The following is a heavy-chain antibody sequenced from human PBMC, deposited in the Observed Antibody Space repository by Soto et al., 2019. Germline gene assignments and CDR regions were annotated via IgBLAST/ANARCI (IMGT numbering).Heavy chain of an antibody. CDR1: GGSFSGYY. V-gene: IGHV4-34*01. J-gene: IGHJ6*02. D-gene: IGHD3-10*01. Sequence: PSETLSLSCAVYGGSFSGYYWSWIRQPPGKGLEWIGEINHSGSTNYNPSLKSRVTISVDTSKNQFSLKLSSVTAADTAVYYCARAGVTMVRGVIGHYYYYNRIPVWAQGPTVTVS. CDR3: ARAGVTMVRGVIGHYYYYNRIPV. CDR2: INHSGST.